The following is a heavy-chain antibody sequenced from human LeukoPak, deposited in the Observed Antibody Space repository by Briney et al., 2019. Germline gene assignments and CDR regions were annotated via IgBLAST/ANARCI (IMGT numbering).Heavy chain of an antibody. J-gene: IGHJ4*02. Sequence: PGGSLRLSCAASGFTFSTYSMNWVRQAPGKGLEWVSYISSSSSTIYYADSVKGRFTISRDNAKNSLYLQMNSLRAEDTAVYYCARERGAGYGSGNYPSDYWGQGTLVTVSS. D-gene: IGHD3-10*01. V-gene: IGHV3-48*04. CDR3: ARERGAGYGSGNYPSDY. CDR1: GFTFSTYS. CDR2: ISSSSSTI.